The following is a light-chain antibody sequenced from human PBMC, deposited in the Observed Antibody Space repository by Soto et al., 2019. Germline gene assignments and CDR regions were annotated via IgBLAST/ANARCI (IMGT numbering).Light chain of an antibody. CDR3: QQYGSSRRT. V-gene: IGKV3-20*01. J-gene: IGKJ1*01. CDR1: QTLDSDF. CDR2: GAS. Sequence: EVVLTQSPGTLSLSPGERATLSCRASQTLDSDFLVWYQHKPGQALRLLIYGASRRATGTPDRFTGSGSGTDFTLTISRLEPEDFAVYYCQQYGSSRRTFGQGTKVDIK.